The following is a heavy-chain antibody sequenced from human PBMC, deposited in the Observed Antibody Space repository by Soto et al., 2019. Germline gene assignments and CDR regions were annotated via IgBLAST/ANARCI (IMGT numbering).Heavy chain of an antibody. CDR2: ITFSGNTV. Sequence: GGSLRLSCAASGFTFSDSYMGWIRQAPGKGLEWISYITFSGNTVYYADSLKGRFTISRDNAKNSLYLQMNRLRAEDTAVYYCARVSWREKYGMDVWGQGTTVTVSS. J-gene: IGHJ6*02. CDR3: ARVSWREKYGMDV. V-gene: IGHV3-11*01. CDR1: GFTFSDSY.